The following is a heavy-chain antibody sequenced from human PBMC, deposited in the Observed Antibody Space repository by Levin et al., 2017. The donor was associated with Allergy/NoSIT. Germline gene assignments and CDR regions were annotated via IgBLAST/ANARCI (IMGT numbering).Heavy chain of an antibody. V-gene: IGHV4-61*01. CDR1: GGSVSSGSNY. Sequence: PSETLSLICSVSGGSVSSGSNYWTWIRQPPGQGLEYIGYIYSTGTTNYNPSLKSRLTISVDTSKNEFSLKLTSVTAADSAVYYCARRRDSFYYGLDVWGQGTTVTVSS. CDR3: ARRRDSFYYGLDV. CDR2: IYSTGTT. J-gene: IGHJ6*02.